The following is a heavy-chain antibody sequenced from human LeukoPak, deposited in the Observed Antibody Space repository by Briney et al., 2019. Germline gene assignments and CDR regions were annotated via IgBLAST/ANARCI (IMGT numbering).Heavy chain of an antibody. CDR3: ARGRVSSSTWYSTYYYYFYMDV. D-gene: IGHD1-1*01. Sequence: SETLSLTCSVSDDSITMYYWTWIRQPPGKGLVWIGYVDHTGSTNFNPSLNGRVSISRDTTKNLFSLRLRSVTAADTAVYFCARGRVSSSTWYSTYYYYFYMDVWGKGTTVTVSS. CDR1: DDSITMYY. V-gene: IGHV4-59*01. CDR2: VDHTGST. J-gene: IGHJ6*03.